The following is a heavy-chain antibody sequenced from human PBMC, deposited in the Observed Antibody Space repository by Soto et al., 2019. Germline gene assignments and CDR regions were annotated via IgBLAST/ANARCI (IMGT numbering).Heavy chain of an antibody. Sequence: QVQLQESGPGLVKPSQTLSLTCTVSGGSIRGGDYYWSWIRQHPGKGLEWIGYIFYSGNSFYNPSLKSGVTISVDPSTNQYALQLSSVAAADTPIYYCGRLSSLYYNSDYGGYYFDYWGQGTLVSVSS. CDR2: IFYSGNS. CDR1: GGSIRGGDYY. V-gene: IGHV4-31*03. CDR3: GRLSSLYYNSDYGGYYFDY. D-gene: IGHD3-10*01. J-gene: IGHJ4*02.